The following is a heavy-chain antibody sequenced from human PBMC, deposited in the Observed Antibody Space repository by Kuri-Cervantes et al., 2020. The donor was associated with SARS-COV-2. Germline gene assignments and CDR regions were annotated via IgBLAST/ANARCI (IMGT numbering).Heavy chain of an antibody. D-gene: IGHD3-3*01. CDR2: ISSSSSTI. CDR1: GFTFSSYS. V-gene: IGHV3-48*01. CDR3: AREVRGLNYDFWSGYYPGWFDP. J-gene: IGHJ5*02. Sequence: GESLKISCAASGFTFSSYSMNWVRQAPGKGLEWVSYISSSSSTIYYADSVKGRLTISRDNAKNSLYLQMNSLRAEDTAVYYCAREVRGLNYDFWSGYYPGWFDPWGQGTLVTVSS.